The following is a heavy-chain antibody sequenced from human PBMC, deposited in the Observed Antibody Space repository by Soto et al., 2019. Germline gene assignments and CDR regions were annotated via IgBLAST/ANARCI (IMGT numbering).Heavy chain of an antibody. V-gene: IGHV3-48*02. J-gene: IGHJ4*02. CDR3: ARLYTSGWYYDH. CDR2: ITKSSSPT. Sequence: GGSLRLSCVASGFTFSTYSMNWVRQAPGKGLEWLSYITKSSSPTYYADSVKGRFTISRDNGKNSVYLQMNSLRDEDTAVYYCARLYTSGWYYDHWGRGTLVT. D-gene: IGHD6-19*01. CDR1: GFTFSTYS.